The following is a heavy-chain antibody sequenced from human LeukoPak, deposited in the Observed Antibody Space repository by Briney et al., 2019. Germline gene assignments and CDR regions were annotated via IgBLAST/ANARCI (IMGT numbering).Heavy chain of an antibody. CDR1: GITFSNVW. Sequence: GGSLRLSCAASGITFSNVWMNWVRQAPGKGLEWVGRIRSKTHGEAIDYAAPVRGRFTISRDDSKNTLYLQLNSLKTEDTAVYYCITPLPYSAQGGQGTLVTVSS. V-gene: IGHV3-15*07. CDR3: ITPLPYSAQ. J-gene: IGHJ4*02. D-gene: IGHD2-21*01. CDR2: IRSKTHGEAI.